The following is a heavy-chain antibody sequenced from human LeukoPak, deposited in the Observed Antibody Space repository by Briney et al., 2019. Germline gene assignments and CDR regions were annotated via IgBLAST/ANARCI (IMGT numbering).Heavy chain of an antibody. CDR1: GYSISSGYY. CDR3: ASRLGYCSGGSCYLGGWFDP. Sequence: SETLSLTCAVSGYSISSGYYWGWIRQPPGKGLEWTGSIYHSGSTYYNPSLKSRVTISVDTSKNQFSLKLSSVTAADTAVYYCASRLGYCSGGSCYLGGWFDPWGQGTLVTVSS. V-gene: IGHV4-38-2*01. CDR2: IYHSGST. J-gene: IGHJ5*02. D-gene: IGHD2-15*01.